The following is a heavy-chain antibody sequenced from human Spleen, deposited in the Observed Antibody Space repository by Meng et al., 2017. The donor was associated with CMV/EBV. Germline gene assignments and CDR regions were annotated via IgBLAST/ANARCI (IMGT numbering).Heavy chain of an antibody. Sequence: CMHLGGPGPWPRLGVVGIIRPSCCNTTYAPKIQGEVTQDKDTFTSKIYMELSSLTSEDTAVYYCAREIHQERLLKETTGNWFDPWGQGTLVTVSS. CDR3: AREIHQERLLKETTGNWFDP. D-gene: IGHD2-21*02. CDR1: C. CDR2: IRPSCCNT. V-gene: IGHV1-46*01. J-gene: IGHJ5*02.